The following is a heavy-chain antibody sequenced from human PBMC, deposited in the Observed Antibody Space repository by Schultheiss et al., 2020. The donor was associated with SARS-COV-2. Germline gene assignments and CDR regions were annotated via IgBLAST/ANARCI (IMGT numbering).Heavy chain of an antibody. CDR1: GFTFSSYA. J-gene: IGHJ4*02. CDR3: AKDDDYVWGSYRFVY. V-gene: IGHV3-30*04. D-gene: IGHD3-16*02. Sequence: GESLKISCAASGFTFSSYAMHWVRQAPGKGLEWVAVISYDGSNKYYADSVKGRFTISRDNSKNTLYLQMNSLRAEDTAVYYCAKDDDYVWGSYRFVYWGQGTLVTVSS. CDR2: ISYDGSNK.